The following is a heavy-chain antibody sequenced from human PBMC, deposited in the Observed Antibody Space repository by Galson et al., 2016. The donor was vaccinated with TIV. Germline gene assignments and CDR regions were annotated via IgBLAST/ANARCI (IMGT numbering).Heavy chain of an antibody. CDR1: GNSLNELV. CDR2: FDPEVSKT. D-gene: IGHD2/OR15-2a*01. Sequence: SVKVSCKVSGNSLNELVIHWVRQAPGKGLEWMGGFDPEVSKTVYAQMLQGRVTMAADTSRNTAYMELGRLRFEDTAVYYCATVAWFPGLSLDNWGQGTLVTVSS. CDR3: ATVAWFPGLSLDN. J-gene: IGHJ4*02. V-gene: IGHV1-24*01.